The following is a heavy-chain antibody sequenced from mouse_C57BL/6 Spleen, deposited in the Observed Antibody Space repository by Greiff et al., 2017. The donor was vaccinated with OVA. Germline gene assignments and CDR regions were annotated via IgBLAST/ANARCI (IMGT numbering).Heavy chain of an antibody. D-gene: IGHD1-1*01. CDR1: GFTFSDYY. V-gene: IGHV5-16*01. Sequence: EVKLVESEGGLVQPGSSMKLSCTASGFTFSDYYMAWVRQVPEKGLEWVANINYDGSSTYYLDSLKSRFIISRDNAKNILYLQMSSLKSEDTATYYCARDRDYYGSSSMDYWGQGTSVTVSS. CDR3: ARDRDYYGSSSMDY. CDR2: INYDGSST. J-gene: IGHJ4*01.